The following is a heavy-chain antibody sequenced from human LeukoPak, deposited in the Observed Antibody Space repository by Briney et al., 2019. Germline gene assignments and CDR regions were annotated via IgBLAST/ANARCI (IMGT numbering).Heavy chain of an antibody. D-gene: IGHD3-22*01. Sequence: SVKVSCKASGGTFSSYAISWVRQAPGQGREWMGGIIPIFGTANYAQKFQGRVTITADESTSTAYMELSSLRSEDTAVYYCASGYSPFFVDYWGQGTLVTVSS. CDR2: IIPIFGTA. V-gene: IGHV1-69*01. J-gene: IGHJ4*02. CDR3: ASGYSPFFVDY. CDR1: GGTFSSYA.